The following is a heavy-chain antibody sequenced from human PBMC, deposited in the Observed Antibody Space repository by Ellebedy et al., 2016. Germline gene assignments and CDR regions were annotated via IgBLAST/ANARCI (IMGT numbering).Heavy chain of an antibody. V-gene: IGHV3-53*01. CDR2: IYSGGST. J-gene: IGHJ4*02. Sequence: GESLKISXAASGFTVSSNYMSWVRQAPGKGLEWVSVIYSGGSTYYADSVKGRFTISRDNSKNTLYLQMNSLRAEDTAVYYCYYGHYSGYWGQGTLVTVSS. CDR3: YYGHYSGY. D-gene: IGHD4-17*01. CDR1: GFTVSSNY.